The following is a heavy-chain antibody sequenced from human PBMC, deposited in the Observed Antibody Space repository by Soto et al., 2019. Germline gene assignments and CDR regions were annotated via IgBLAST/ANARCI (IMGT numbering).Heavy chain of an antibody. J-gene: IGHJ3*02. CDR3: ARGTRRFGVLFDAFDI. V-gene: IGHV1-18*01. CDR1: GYTFNNYG. CDR2: ISAYNGNA. Sequence: QVQLVQSGYEVKEPGASVTVSCKASGYTFNNYGITWVRQAPGQGLEWIGWISAYNGNANYAQKFQGRVTLTRDTSTSTAYLELRSLRSDDTAVYYCARGTRRFGVLFDAFDIWGQGTMVPVSS. D-gene: IGHD3-10*01.